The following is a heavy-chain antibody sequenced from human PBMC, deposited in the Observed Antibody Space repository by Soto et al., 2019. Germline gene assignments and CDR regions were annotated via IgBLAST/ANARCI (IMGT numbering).Heavy chain of an antibody. Sequence: PSETLSLTCTVSGGSISSSSSYWGWVRQPPGKGLEWMATIYSGSTYQNPSLKSRVTISVDTSKNQFSLRLTSVTAADTAVYFCARDYRTPSGGMDVWGQGTTVTVSS. CDR1: GGSISSSSSY. J-gene: IGHJ6*02. V-gene: IGHV4-39*02. CDR3: ARDYRTPSGGMDV. D-gene: IGHD3-16*02. CDR2: IYSGST.